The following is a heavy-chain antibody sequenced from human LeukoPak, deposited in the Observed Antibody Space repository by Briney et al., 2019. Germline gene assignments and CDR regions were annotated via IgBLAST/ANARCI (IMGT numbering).Heavy chain of an antibody. CDR1: GFTFSSYG. Sequence: GGSLRLSCAASGFTFSSYGMHWVRQAPGKGLERVAFIRYDGSNKYYADSVKGRFTISRDNSKNTLYLQMNSQRAEDTAVYYCAKTAEFGRYFDYWGQGTLVTVSS. CDR2: IRYDGSNK. J-gene: IGHJ4*02. D-gene: IGHD3-3*01. V-gene: IGHV3-30*02. CDR3: AKTAEFGRYFDY.